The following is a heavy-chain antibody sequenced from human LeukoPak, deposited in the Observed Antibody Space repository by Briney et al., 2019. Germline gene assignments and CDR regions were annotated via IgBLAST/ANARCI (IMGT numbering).Heavy chain of an antibody. CDR1: GYTFTGYY. V-gene: IGHV1-2*02. CDR3: ARETTTVPQIYYYGMDV. D-gene: IGHD4-11*01. Sequence: GASVKVSCKASGYTFTGYYMHWVRQAPGQGLEWMGWINPNSGGTNYAQKFQGRVTMTRDTSISTAYMELSRLRSDDTAVYYCARETTTVPQIYYYGMDVWGQGTTVTVSS. J-gene: IGHJ6*02. CDR2: INPNSGGT.